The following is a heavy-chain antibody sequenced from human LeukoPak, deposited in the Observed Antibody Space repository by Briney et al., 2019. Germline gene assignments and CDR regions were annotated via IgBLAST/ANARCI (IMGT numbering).Heavy chain of an antibody. CDR1: GFTFSSYS. J-gene: IGHJ6*02. V-gene: IGHV3-21*01. CDR3: ARVEQLERHYYYGMDV. CDR2: ISSSSSYI. D-gene: IGHD1-1*01. Sequence: PGGSLRLSCAASGFTFSSYSMNWVRQAPGKGLEWVSSISSSSSYIYYADSVKGRFTISRDNSKNTLYLQMNSLRAEDTAVYYCARVEQLERHYYYGMDVWGQGTTVTVSS.